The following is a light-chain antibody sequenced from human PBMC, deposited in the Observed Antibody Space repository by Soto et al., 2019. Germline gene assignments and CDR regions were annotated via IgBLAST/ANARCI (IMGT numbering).Light chain of an antibody. CDR3: SSYTSSTTPWV. V-gene: IGLV2-14*02. Sequence: QSALTQPASVSGSPGQSITISCTGTSSDVGTYDLVSWYQHHPGAAPKLMIYEVSNRPSGVSNRFSGSKSGNTASLTISGLQAEDEGFYYCSSYTSSTTPWVFGGGTKVTVL. CDR2: EVS. CDR1: SSDVGTYDL. J-gene: IGLJ3*02.